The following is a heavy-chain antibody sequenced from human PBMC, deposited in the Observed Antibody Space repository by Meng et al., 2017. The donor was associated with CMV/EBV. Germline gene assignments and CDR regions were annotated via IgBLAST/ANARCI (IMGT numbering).Heavy chain of an antibody. D-gene: IGHD3-10*01. CDR2: INHSGST. CDR1: GGSFSGYY. J-gene: IGHJ5*02. V-gene: IGHV4-34*01. CDR3: ARGRHYYGSGSYSKAHSWFDP. Sequence: SQTLSLTCAVYGGSFSGYYWSWIRQPPGKGLEWIGEINHSGSTNYNPSLKSRVTISVDTSKNQFSLKLSSVTAADTAVYYCARGRHYYGSGSYSKAHSWFDPWGQGTLVTVPQ.